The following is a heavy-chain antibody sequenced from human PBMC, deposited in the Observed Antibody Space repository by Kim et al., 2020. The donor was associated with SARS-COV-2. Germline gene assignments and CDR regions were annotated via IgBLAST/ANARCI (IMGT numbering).Heavy chain of an antibody. CDR3: ARSISEIESHRIGVYFHH. V-gene: IGHV3-11*06. D-gene: IGHD3-10*01. Sequence: VRGRFTISRDNAKNSVFLQMNRLRAEDTAVYYCARSISEIESHRIGVYFHHWGRGTLVTVSS. J-gene: IGHJ1*01.